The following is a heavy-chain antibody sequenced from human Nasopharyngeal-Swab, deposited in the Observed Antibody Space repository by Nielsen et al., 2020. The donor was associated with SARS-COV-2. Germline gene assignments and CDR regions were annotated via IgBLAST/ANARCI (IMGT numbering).Heavy chain of an antibody. CDR2: IRSKANSYAT. D-gene: IGHD5-12*01. J-gene: IGHJ5*02. Sequence: GESLKISCAASGFTFSGSAMHWVRQASGKGLEWVGRIRSKANSYATAYAASVKGRFTISRDDSKNTAYLQMNSLKTEDTAVYYCTRRGYSGYDWDDLDWLDPWGQGTLVTVSS. CDR1: GFTFSGSA. V-gene: IGHV3-73*01. CDR3: TRRGYSGYDWDDLDWLDP.